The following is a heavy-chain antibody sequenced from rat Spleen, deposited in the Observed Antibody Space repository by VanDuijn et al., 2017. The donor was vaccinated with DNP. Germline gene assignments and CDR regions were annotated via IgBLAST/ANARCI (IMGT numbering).Heavy chain of an antibody. V-gene: IGHV2S75*01. CDR3: TRESWGYVMDA. J-gene: IGHJ4*01. D-gene: IGHD5-1*01. CDR1: GFSLTSYH. CDR2: IWGHGNT. Sequence: QVQLKESGPGLVQPSQTLSLTCTVSGFSLTSYHVSWVRQSPGKGLEWMGIIWGHGNTDYNSALKSRLSINRETSKSQGFLKMKSLQTEETAIYYCTRESWGYVMDAWGQGASVTVSS.